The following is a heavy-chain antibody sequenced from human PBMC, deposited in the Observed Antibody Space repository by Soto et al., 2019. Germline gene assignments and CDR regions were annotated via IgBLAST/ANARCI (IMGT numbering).Heavy chain of an antibody. V-gene: IGHV4-34*01. CDR3: ASQSLFYYYYGMDV. CDR1: GGSFSGYY. J-gene: IGHJ6*02. CDR2: INHSGST. Sequence: PSETLSLTCAVYGGSFSGYYWTWIRQPPGTGLEWIGEINHSGSTNYNPSLKSRVTISVDTSKNQFSLKLTSVTAADTAVYYCASQSLFYYYYGMDVWGQGTXVTVSS.